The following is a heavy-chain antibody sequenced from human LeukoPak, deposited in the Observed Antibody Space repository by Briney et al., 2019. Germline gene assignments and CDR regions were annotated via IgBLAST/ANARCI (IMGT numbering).Heavy chain of an antibody. Sequence: GASVKVSCKASGYTFTGYYMHWVRQAPGQGLEWMGWINPNSGGTNYAQKFQGRVTMTRDTSISTAYMELSRLRSDGTAVYYCARSPSIVGATPDDYWGQGTLVTVSS. CDR2: INPNSGGT. CDR1: GYTFTGYY. D-gene: IGHD1-26*01. CDR3: ARSPSIVGATPDDY. V-gene: IGHV1-2*02. J-gene: IGHJ4*02.